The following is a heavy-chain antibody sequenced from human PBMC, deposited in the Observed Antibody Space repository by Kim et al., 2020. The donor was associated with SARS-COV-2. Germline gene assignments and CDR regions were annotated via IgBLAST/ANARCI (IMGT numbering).Heavy chain of an antibody. Sequence: GGSLRLSCAASGFTFSSYSMNWVRQAPGKGLEWVSSISSSSSYIYYADSVKGRFTISRDNAKNSLYLQMNSLRAEDTAVYYCARVPVSSFGEPLYYFDYWAQGTLVTVSS. V-gene: IGHV3-21*01. CDR3: ARVPVSSFGEPLYYFDY. D-gene: IGHD3-10*01. CDR1: GFTFSSYS. CDR2: ISSSSSYI. J-gene: IGHJ4*02.